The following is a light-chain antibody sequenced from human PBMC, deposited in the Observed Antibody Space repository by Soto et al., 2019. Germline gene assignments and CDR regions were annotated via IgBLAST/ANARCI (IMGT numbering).Light chain of an antibody. Sequence: DIQMTQAPSTISASVGDRVTITCRASQSINAWLAWYQQKPGKAPKLLLYDVSTLDSGVPSRFSGSASGTEFTITSSSLESDDLASYYCQQYHRYSTFGQGTRVDIK. CDR3: QQYHRYST. CDR1: QSINAW. CDR2: DVS. V-gene: IGKV1-5*01. J-gene: IGKJ1*01.